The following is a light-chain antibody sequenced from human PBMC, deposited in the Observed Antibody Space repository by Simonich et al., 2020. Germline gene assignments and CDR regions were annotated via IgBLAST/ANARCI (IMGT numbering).Light chain of an antibody. V-gene: IGKV4-1*01. CDR2: WAS. J-gene: IGKJ2*01. CDR3: QQYYSTPYT. CDR1: QSVLYSSNNKNY. Sequence: DIVMTQSPDSLAVSLGERATINCKSSQSVLYSSNNKNYLAWYQQKPGQPPKLLISWASTRESGVHDRCSGSGSGTDFTLTISSLQAEDVAVYYCQQYYSTPYTFGQGTKLEIK.